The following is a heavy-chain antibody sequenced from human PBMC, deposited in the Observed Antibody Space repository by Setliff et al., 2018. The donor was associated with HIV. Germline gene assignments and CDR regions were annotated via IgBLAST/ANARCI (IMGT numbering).Heavy chain of an antibody. V-gene: IGHV3-48*04. CDR3: VRDSGYYSFDF. Sequence: GGSLRLSCVASGFTFSTYSMNWVRQAPGKGLEWVSYIRSSSRTIYYADSVKGRFTISRDNAKNSLYLQMTSLKTEDTAVHYCVRDSGYYSFDFWGQGTLVTVSS. CDR1: GFTFSTYS. CDR2: IRSSSRTI. J-gene: IGHJ4*02. D-gene: IGHD5-12*01.